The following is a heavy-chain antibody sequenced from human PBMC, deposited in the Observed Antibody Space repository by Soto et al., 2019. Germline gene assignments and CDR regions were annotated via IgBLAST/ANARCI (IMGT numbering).Heavy chain of an antibody. D-gene: IGHD3-22*01. Sequence: GVLWRNCADLGVRLITYAMSWVRQAPGKGLEWVSGISGSGANTYYADSVRGRFTVSRDYSENTLYLQMDNLRAEDTALYYCSKGHHISGYYGWLDPWGQGTLVTVSS. CDR2: ISGSGANT. J-gene: IGHJ5*02. CDR3: SKGHHISGYYGWLDP. CDR1: GVRLITYA. V-gene: IGHV3-23*01.